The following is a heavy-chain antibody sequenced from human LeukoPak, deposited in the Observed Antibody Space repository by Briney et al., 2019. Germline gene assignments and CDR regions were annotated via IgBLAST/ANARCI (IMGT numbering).Heavy chain of an antibody. J-gene: IGHJ4*02. D-gene: IGHD1-26*01. V-gene: IGHV3-21*01. CDR3: ARVSGSYSPKIDY. CDR2: ISSSSSYI. Sequence: GGSLRLSCAASGFTFSSYSMNWVRQAPGKGLEWVSSISSSSSYIYYADSVKGRFTISRDNAKNSLYLQMNSLRAEDTAVYYCARVSGSYSPKIDYWGQGTLATVSS. CDR1: GFTFSSYS.